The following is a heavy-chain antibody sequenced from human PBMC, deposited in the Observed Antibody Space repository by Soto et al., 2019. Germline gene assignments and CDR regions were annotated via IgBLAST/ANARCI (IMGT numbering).Heavy chain of an antibody. J-gene: IGHJ4*02. D-gene: IGHD5-12*01. CDR1: GFTFSSYG. CDR3: AKEGGYSGYDFGYFDY. Sequence: GGSLRLSCAASGFTFSSYGMHWVRQAPGKGQEWVAVISYDGSNKYYADSVKGRFTISRDNSKNTLYLQMNSLRAEDTAVYYCAKEGGYSGYDFGYFDYWGQGTLVTVSS. V-gene: IGHV3-30*18. CDR2: ISYDGSNK.